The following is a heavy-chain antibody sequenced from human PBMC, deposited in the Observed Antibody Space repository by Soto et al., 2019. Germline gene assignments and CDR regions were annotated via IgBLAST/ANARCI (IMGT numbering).Heavy chain of an antibody. D-gene: IGHD4-17*01. J-gene: IGHJ4*02. CDR2: IYYSGST. CDR1: GGSINSYY. Sequence: ETLSLTCTVSGGSINSYYWSWIRQPPGKGLEWIGYIYYSGSTNYNPSLKSRVTISVDTSKNQFSLKLSSVTAADTAVYYCAGRYGGTLDYWGQGTLVTVSS. V-gene: IGHV4-59*08. CDR3: AGRYGGTLDY.